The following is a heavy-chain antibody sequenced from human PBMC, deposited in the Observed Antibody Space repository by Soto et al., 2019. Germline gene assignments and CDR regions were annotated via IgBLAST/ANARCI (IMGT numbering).Heavy chain of an antibody. D-gene: IGHD3-10*01. V-gene: IGHV3-23*01. Sequence: GGSLRLSCAASGFTFSDYYMSWIRQAPGKGLEWVSYISGSGGSTYYADSVKGRFTISRDNSKNTLYLQMNSLRAEDTAVYYCVLWPPYYFDYWGQGTLVTVSS. CDR3: VLWPPYYFDY. J-gene: IGHJ4*02. CDR1: GFTFSDYY. CDR2: ISGSGGST.